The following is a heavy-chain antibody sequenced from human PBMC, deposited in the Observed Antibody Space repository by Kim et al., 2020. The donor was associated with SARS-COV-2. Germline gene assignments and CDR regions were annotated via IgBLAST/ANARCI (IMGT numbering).Heavy chain of an antibody. CDR1: GFIFSSSA. Sequence: GGSLRLSCEASGFIFSSSAMTWVRQAPGKGLEWVSAISPASNTVYYADAVKGRFTTSRDNPKSTVFLHMNSLRAEDTAIYYSAKNYGASVSYDFWGQGTLVTVSS. V-gene: IGHV3-23*01. D-gene: IGHD4-17*01. CDR2: ISPASNTV. J-gene: IGHJ4*02. CDR3: AKNYGASVSYDF.